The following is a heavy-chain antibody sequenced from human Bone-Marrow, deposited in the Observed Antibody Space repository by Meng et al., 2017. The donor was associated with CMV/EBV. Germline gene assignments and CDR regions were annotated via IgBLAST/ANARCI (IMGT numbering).Heavy chain of an antibody. J-gene: IGHJ6*01. Sequence: GGSLRLSCVASAFDFSSHWMNWVRQAPGKGLEWVANIEQDGEKHYGDSVKGRFTISRDNAENSLYLQMNTLRVEDTAIYYCARGGGDYYYGMDVWGQGTLVPVYS. CDR1: AFDFSSHW. D-gene: IGHD3-10*01. CDR3: ARGGGDYYYGMDV. V-gene: IGHV3-7*01. CDR2: IEQDGEK.